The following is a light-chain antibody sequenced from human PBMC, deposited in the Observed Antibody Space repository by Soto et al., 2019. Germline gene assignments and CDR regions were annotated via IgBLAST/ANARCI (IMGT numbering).Light chain of an antibody. CDR3: QQYNNWPLA. V-gene: IGKV3-15*01. Sequence: EIVMTQSPATLSVSPGERATLSCRASQSVSSNVAWYQQKPGQAPRLLIYGASTRATGIPARFSGSGSGTEFTLTISSRQSEDFAVSYCQQYNNWPLAFGQGTKVEI. CDR1: QSVSSN. J-gene: IGKJ1*01. CDR2: GAS.